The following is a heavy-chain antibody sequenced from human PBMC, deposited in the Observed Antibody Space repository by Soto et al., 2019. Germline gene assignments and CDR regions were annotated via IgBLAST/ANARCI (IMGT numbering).Heavy chain of an antibody. CDR3: AATNV. Sequence: ESGGGVVQPGRSLRLSCAASGFNLSKYGMHWVRQAPGKGLEWVAVILNDGSKKYYGDSVEGRFTISRDNSKNTLYLEMNSLRAEDTAVYYCAATNVWGQGTTVTVSS. J-gene: IGHJ6*02. V-gene: IGHV3-30*03. CDR2: ILNDGSKK. CDR1: GFNLSKYG.